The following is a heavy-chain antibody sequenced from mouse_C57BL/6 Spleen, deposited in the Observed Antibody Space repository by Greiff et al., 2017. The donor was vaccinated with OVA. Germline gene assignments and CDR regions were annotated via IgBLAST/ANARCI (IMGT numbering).Heavy chain of an antibody. CDR2: IYPSDSET. J-gene: IGHJ2*01. V-gene: IGHV1-61*01. CDR1: GYTFTSYW. D-gene: IGHD1-1*01. Sequence: QVQLQQPGAELVKPGSSVKLSCKASGYTFTSYWMDWVKQRPGQGLEWIGNIYPSDSETHYNQKFKDKATLTVDKSSNTDYLQLSSLTSEDSAVYYCARGYYGSSSYLDYWGQGTTLTVSS. CDR3: ARGYYGSSSYLDY.